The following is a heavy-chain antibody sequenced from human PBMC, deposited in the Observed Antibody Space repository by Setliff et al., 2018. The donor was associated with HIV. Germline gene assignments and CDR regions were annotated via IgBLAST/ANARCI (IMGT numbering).Heavy chain of an antibody. CDR1: GFTFSSHS. J-gene: IGHJ5*02. CDR2: IKKDGSEI. CDR3: ANLWEVGA. D-gene: IGHD1-26*01. V-gene: IGHV3-7*03. Sequence: GGSLRLSCAASGFTFSSHSMTWVRQAPGKGLEWVATIKKDGSEIYYVDSVKGRFTISRDNARTSLYLEMSSLRVEDTAVYLCANLWEVGAWGQGTLVTVSS.